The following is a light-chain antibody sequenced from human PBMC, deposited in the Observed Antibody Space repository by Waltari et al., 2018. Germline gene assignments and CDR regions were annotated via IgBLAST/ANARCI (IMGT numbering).Light chain of an antibody. J-gene: IGKJ1*01. CDR3: QKYGSRPAT. Sequence: IVLTPSPGTLSLSPGERATLSCRARPSVSRYLAWYQQKPGQAPRLLIYDASSRATGIPERFSGSGSGTDFSLTISRLEPEDFAVYYCQKYGSRPATFGQGTKVEIK. V-gene: IGKV3-20*01. CDR2: DAS. CDR1: PSVSRY.